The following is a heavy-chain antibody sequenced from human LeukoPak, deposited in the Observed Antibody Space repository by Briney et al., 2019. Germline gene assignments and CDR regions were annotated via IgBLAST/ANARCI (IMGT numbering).Heavy chain of an antibody. CDR2: FSGRTTNT. J-gene: IGHJ4*02. V-gene: IGHV3-23*01. CDR1: GFTFSNFA. Sequence: PGGSLRLSCAASGFTFSNFAMTWVRHAPGKGLELVSTFSGRTTNTYYADSVKGRFTISRHNSENTLYLQMNSLRAEDTAVYYCAKGMLVATTNFDYWGQGALVTVSS. CDR3: AKGMLVATTNFDY. D-gene: IGHD5-24*01.